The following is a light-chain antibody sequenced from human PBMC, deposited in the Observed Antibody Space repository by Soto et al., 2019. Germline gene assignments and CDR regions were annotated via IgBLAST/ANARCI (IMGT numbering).Light chain of an antibody. CDR2: FAS. Sequence: DIQMTQSPSSLSASVGDRVTLTCRASQSISSYLNWYQLKPGRPPKLLIYFASSLQAGVPSRFSGAGSETDFTLTLPDLQPEDFTSYLCLQTGSVPYTFCQGT. CDR1: QSISSY. J-gene: IGKJ2*01. CDR3: LQTGSVPYT. V-gene: IGKV1-39*01.